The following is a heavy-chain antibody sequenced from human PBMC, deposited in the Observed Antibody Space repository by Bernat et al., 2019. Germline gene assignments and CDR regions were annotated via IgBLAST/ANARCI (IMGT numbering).Heavy chain of an antibody. Sequence: EVQLVESGGGLVQPGGSLRLSCAASGFTFSSYAMSWVRQAPGKGLELVSAISVSGGSTYYADSVKGRFTISIDNSKNTLYMQMNSLRAEETAVYYCAKDLGARYVVQGVICWGQGTLVTVSS. D-gene: IGHD3-10*01. CDR2: ISVSGGST. CDR1: GFTFSSYA. CDR3: AKDLGARYVVQGVIC. V-gene: IGHV3-23*04. J-gene: IGHJ4*02.